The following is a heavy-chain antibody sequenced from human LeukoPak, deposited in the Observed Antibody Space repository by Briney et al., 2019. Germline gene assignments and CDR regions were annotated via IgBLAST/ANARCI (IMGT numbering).Heavy chain of an antibody. V-gene: IGHV1-8*03. CDR1: GYTFTSYD. Sequence: ASVKASCKXSGYTFTSYDINWVRQATGQGLEWMGWMNPNSGNTGYAQKFQGRVTITRNTSISTAYMELSSLRSEDTAVYYCTRGYCSSTSCYPPETWFDPWGQGTLVTVSS. D-gene: IGHD2-2*01. CDR3: TRGYCSSTSCYPPETWFDP. CDR2: MNPNSGNT. J-gene: IGHJ5*02.